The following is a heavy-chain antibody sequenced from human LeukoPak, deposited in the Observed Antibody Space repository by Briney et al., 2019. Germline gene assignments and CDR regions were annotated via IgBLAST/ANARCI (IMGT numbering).Heavy chain of an antibody. CDR2: ISTYNGKT. CDR3: AREVPTTSYDILTGYYNPNFDY. J-gene: IGHJ4*02. D-gene: IGHD3-9*01. CDR1: GYTFTSYG. V-gene: IGHV1-18*01. Sequence: ASVKVSCKASGYTFTSYGISWVRQAPGQGLEWMGWISTYNGKTNYAQKLQGRVTMTTDTSTSTAYMELRSLRSDDTAVYYCAREVPTTSYDILTGYYNPNFDYWGQGTLVTVSS.